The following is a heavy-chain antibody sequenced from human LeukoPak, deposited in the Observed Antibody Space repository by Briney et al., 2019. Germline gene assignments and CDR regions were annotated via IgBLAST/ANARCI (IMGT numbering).Heavy chain of an antibody. CDR1: GFTFSTYA. Sequence: GGSLRLSCAASGFTFSTYAMTWVRQAPGQGLEWVSSISGSGSGTYYADSVKGRFTISRDNSKNTLYLQMNSLRAEDTAVYYCARGSSYGEFMDVWGKGTTVTVSS. CDR3: ARGSSYGEFMDV. CDR2: ISGSGSGT. V-gene: IGHV3-23*01. J-gene: IGHJ6*03. D-gene: IGHD5-18*01.